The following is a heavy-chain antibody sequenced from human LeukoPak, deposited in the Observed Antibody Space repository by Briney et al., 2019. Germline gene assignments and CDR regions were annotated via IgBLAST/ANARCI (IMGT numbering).Heavy chain of an antibody. CDR1: DGSISSGGFY. CDR2: SDHSGNT. D-gene: IGHD5-24*01. V-gene: IGHV4-30-2*01. CDR3: ARNRDGYNSFDY. J-gene: IGHJ4*02. Sequence: PSQTLSLTCSVSDGSISSGGFYWTWIRQPPGKGLVWIGYSDHSGNTYYNPSLEGRLSISLDRPENQFSLKLTSMTAADTAVYYCARNRDGYNSFDYWGQGTLVTVSS.